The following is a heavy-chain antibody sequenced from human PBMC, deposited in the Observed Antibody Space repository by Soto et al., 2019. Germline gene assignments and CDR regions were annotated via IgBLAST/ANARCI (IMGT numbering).Heavy chain of an antibody. CDR3: ARDSRNFDGDWLFDY. V-gene: IGHV3-66*01. J-gene: IGHJ4*02. CDR1: GFTVSSNY. Sequence: EVQLVESGGGLVQPGGSLRLSCAASGFTVSSNYKSWVRQAPGKGLEWVSVIYSGGSTYYADSVKGRFTISRDNSKNTLYLQMNSLRAEDTAVYYCARDSRNFDGDWLFDYWGQGTLVTVSS. D-gene: IGHD4-17*01. CDR2: IYSGGST.